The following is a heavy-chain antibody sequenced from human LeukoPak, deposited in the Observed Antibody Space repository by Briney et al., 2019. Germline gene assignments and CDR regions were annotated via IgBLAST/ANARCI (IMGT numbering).Heavy chain of an antibody. V-gene: IGHV4-34*01. J-gene: IGHJ6*02. CDR2: INHSGST. Sequence: PSETLSLTCAVYGVSFSGYYWSWLRQPPGKGLEWVGEINHSGSTNYNPSLKSRVTISVDTSKNQFSLKLSSVTAADTAVYYCARATRRDGYNLYYYYYGMDVWGQGTTVTVSS. CDR3: ARATRRDGYNLYYYYYGMDV. CDR1: GVSFSGYY. D-gene: IGHD5-24*01.